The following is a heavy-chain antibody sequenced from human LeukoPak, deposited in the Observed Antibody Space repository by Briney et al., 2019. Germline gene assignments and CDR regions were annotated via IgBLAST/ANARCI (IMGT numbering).Heavy chain of an antibody. CDR3: ARESGGIDSSGYYYYYYMDV. D-gene: IGHD3-22*01. J-gene: IGHJ6*03. V-gene: IGHV3-48*03. CDR2: ISASGRTL. Sequence: HSGGSLRLSCAASGFTFSGSEMNWVRQAPGKGLEWVSYISASGRTLYYADSVKGRFTISRDNAKNSLYLEMNSLRAEDTAVYYCARESGGIDSSGYYYYYYMDVWGKGTTVTVSS. CDR1: GFTFSGSE.